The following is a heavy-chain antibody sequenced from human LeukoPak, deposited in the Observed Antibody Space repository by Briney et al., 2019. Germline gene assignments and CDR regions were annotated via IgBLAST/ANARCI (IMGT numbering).Heavy chain of an antibody. J-gene: IGHJ4*02. D-gene: IGHD2-15*01. Sequence: PGGSLRLSCVASGFTVDTYWMSWVRQAPGKGLEWVAYIKKTGSETYYVDSVKGRFTITRDNTRNSLFLQMYSLRAEDTAVNFCAREDGYCSGGNCYSYFDSWGQGTLVTVSS. CDR2: IKKTGSET. CDR1: GFTVDTYW. V-gene: IGHV3-7*01. CDR3: AREDGYCSGGNCYSYFDS.